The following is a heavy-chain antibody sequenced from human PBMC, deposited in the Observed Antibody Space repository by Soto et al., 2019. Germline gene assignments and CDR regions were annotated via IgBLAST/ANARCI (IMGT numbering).Heavy chain of an antibody. J-gene: IGHJ4*02. CDR1: GDSISSANW. D-gene: IGHD6-6*01. V-gene: IGHV4-4*02. CDR2: IYHSGST. CDR3: ARQSIAARHIDY. Sequence: PSETLSLTCAVSGDSISSANWWSWVRQPPGKGLEWIGEIYHSGSTNYNPSLKSRVTISVDKSKNQFSLKLTSVTAADTAVYYCARQSIAARHIDYWGQGTLVTVSS.